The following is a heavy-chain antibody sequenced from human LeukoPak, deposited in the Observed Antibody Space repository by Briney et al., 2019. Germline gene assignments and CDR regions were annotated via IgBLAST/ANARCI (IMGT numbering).Heavy chain of an antibody. D-gene: IGHD1-26*01. J-gene: IGHJ4*02. Sequence: SETLSLTCTVSGGSISSGSYYWSWIRQPAGKGLEWIGRIYTSGSTNYNPSLKSRVTISVDTSKNQFSLKLSSVTAADTAVYYCAREVGATTFDYWGQGTLVTVSS. V-gene: IGHV4-61*02. CDR2: IYTSGST. CDR3: AREVGATTFDY. CDR1: GGSISSGSYY.